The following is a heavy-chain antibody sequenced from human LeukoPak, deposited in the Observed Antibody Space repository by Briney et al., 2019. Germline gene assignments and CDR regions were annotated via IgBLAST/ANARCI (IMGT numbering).Heavy chain of an antibody. D-gene: IGHD6-19*01. CDR2: IRYDGSNK. CDR3: AKTGGSGWYVGLPPDDY. V-gene: IGHV3-30*02. CDR1: GFTFSSYG. J-gene: IGHJ4*02. Sequence: SGGSLRLSCAASGFTFSSYGMHWVRQAPGKGLEWVAFIRYDGSNKYYADSVKGRFTISRDNSKNTLYLQMNSLRAEDTAAYYCAKTGGSGWYVGLPPDDYWGQGTLVTVSS.